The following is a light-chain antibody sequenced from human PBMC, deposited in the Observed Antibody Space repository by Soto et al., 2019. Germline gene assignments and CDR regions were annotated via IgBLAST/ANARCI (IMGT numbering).Light chain of an antibody. CDR3: QQLNSYPLT. CDR2: AAS. J-gene: IGKJ4*01. V-gene: IGKV3D-15*01. Sequence: EIVMTHSPATLSVSPWERVTLSCRASESVRSNLAWYQQKPGQAPRLLIYAASSRATGIPDRFSGGGSGTEFTLTISSLQPEDFATYYCQQLNSYPLTFGGGTKVDIK. CDR1: ESVRSN.